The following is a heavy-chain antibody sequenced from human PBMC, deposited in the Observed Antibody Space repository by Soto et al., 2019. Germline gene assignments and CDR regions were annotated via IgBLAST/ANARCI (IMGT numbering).Heavy chain of an antibody. D-gene: IGHD6-6*01. Sequence: ASVNVSCKASGYTFTDYYVHWMRQAPGQGLEWVSWINSKTGSTLYAQKLQGRVTMTRDTSINTAYIEVTSLTSDDTAVYYCARTTQSAHLDYWGQGTLVTVSS. V-gene: IGHV1-2*02. J-gene: IGHJ4*02. CDR3: ARTTQSAHLDY. CDR2: INSKTGST. CDR1: GYTFTDYY.